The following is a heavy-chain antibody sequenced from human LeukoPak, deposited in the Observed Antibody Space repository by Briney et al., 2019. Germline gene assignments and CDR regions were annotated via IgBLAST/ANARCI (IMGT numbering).Heavy chain of an antibody. Sequence: PGGSLRLSCAASGFTVSSNYMSWVRQAPGKGLEWVSVIYSGGSTYYADSVKGRFTISRDNSKNTLYLQMNSLRAEHTAVYYCARVGAGDAFDIWGQGTMVTVSS. J-gene: IGHJ3*02. CDR2: IYSGGST. D-gene: IGHD1-26*01. V-gene: IGHV3-66*01. CDR3: ARVGAGDAFDI. CDR1: GFTVSSNY.